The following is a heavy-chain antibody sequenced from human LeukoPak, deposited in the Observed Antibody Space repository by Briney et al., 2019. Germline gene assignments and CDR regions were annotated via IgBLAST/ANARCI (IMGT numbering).Heavy chain of an antibody. V-gene: IGHV4-34*01. J-gene: IGHJ4*02. D-gene: IGHD2-2*01. CDR1: GGSFSGHY. CDR2: STHTGST. Sequence: KSSETLSLICAVYGGSFSGHYWTWIRQAPGKGLEWIGESTHTGSTNYNPSLKSRVTISVDTSKNQFSLKLTSVSAADTAVYHCARGRTGAAALDFWGPGTLVTVSS. CDR3: ARGRTGAAALDF.